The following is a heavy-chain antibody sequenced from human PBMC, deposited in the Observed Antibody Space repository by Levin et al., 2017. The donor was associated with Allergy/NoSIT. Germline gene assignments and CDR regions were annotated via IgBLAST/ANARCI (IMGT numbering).Heavy chain of an antibody. D-gene: IGHD6-19*01. Sequence: GSLRLSCTVSGGSISSYYWSWIRQPPGKGLEWIGYIYYSGSTNYNPSLKSRVTISVDTSKNQFSLKLSSVTAADTAVYYCAREAGQAYFDYWGQGTLVTVSS. CDR3: AREAGQAYFDY. CDR1: GGSISSYY. J-gene: IGHJ4*02. V-gene: IGHV4-59*01. CDR2: IYYSGST.